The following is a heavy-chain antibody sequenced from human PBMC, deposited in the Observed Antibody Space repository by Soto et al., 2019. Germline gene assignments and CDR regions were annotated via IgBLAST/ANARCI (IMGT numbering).Heavy chain of an antibody. Sequence: PSETLSLTCSVSGGTINSGDYFWSWIRQPPGKGLEWIGSIFYTGSTYYSPSLKSRASMSMDTSKNLFFLRLRSLTAADTAVYFCAIFKATLYRHY. CDR1: GGTINSGDYF. CDR3: AIFKATLYRHY. J-gene: IGHJ6*01. D-gene: IGHD5-12*01. CDR2: IFYTGST. V-gene: IGHV4-30-4*01.